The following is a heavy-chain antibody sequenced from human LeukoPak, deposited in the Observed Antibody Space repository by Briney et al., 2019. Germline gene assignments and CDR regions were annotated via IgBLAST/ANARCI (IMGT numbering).Heavy chain of an antibody. D-gene: IGHD2-2*01. V-gene: IGHV1-58*02. CDR1: GFTFTSSA. CDR2: IVVSSGNT. Sequence: ASVKLSCKASGFTFTSSAMQWVRHARGQRLEWIGWIVVSSGNTNYAQKFQGRVAITRDMSTSTVYMELSSLRSEDTAVYYCAAGPPLAATPFDYWGQGTLVTVSS. CDR3: AAGPPLAATPFDY. J-gene: IGHJ4*02.